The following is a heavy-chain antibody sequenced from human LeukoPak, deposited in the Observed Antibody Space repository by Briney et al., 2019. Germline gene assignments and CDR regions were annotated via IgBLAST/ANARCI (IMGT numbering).Heavy chain of an antibody. J-gene: IGHJ4*02. CDR1: GFTFGSAW. Sequence: PGGSLRLSCAASGFTFGSAWMSWVRQAPGKGLEWVGRIKSKTDGGTTDYAAPVKGRFTISRDDSKNTLYLQMNSLKTEDTAVYYCAADSGSNSFDYWGQGTLVTVSS. D-gene: IGHD4-23*01. CDR3: AADSGSNSFDY. CDR2: IKSKTDGGTT. V-gene: IGHV3-15*01.